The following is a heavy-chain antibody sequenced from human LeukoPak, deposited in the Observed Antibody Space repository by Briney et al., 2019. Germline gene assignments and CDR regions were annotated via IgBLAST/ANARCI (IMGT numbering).Heavy chain of an antibody. V-gene: IGHV3-48*03. Sequence: GGSLRLSCAASGFTFSSYEMNWVRQAPGKGLEWVSYISSSGSTIYYADSVKGRFTVSRDNAKNSLYLQMNSLRAEDTAVYYCARTDLYYYDSSGYGWGQGTLVTVSS. CDR3: ARTDLYYYDSSGYG. D-gene: IGHD3-22*01. CDR2: ISSSGSTI. CDR1: GFTFSSYE. J-gene: IGHJ4*02.